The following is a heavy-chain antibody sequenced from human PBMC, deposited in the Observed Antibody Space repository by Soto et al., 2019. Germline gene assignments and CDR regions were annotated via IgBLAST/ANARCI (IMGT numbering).Heavy chain of an antibody. CDR1: GFTFSSYW. CDR2: INSDGSST. J-gene: IGHJ4*02. Sequence: GSLRLSCAASGFTFSSYWMHWVRQAPGKGLVWVSRINSDGSSTSYADSVKGRFTISRDNAKNTLYLQMNSLRAEDTAVYYCARASWYEDIVGNWGQGTLVTVSS. CDR3: ARASWYEDIVGN. D-gene: IGHD2-15*01. V-gene: IGHV3-74*01.